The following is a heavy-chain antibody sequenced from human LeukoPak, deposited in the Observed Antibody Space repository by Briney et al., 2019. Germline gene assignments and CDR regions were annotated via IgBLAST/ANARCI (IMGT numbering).Heavy chain of an antibody. CDR1: GFTFSTYD. D-gene: IGHD1-26*01. Sequence: GGSLRLSCAASGFTFSTYDMNWVRQAPGKGLDWVSSISNNNNYIYYADSVKGRFTISRDNDKNSLYLQMNSLRAEDTAVYYCARDRGIVGAARGAFDIWGQGTMVTVSS. CDR3: ARDRGIVGAARGAFDI. V-gene: IGHV3-21*06. CDR2: ISNNNNYI. J-gene: IGHJ3*02.